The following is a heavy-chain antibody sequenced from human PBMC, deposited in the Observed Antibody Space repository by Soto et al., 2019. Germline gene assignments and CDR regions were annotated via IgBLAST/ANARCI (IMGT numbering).Heavy chain of an antibody. Sequence: QVQLEQSTAEMKKPGASVKVSCKSSGYTFSSKGFSWLRQAPGQRIEWMGWISGETGNTNYAPKFQARLTMTTDTSTATAYMELRSLRTDDTAVYYCARDGNWNHEPFDYWGQGNLVTVSS. CDR1: GYTFSSKG. CDR2: ISGETGNT. CDR3: ARDGNWNHEPFDY. D-gene: IGHD1-20*01. J-gene: IGHJ4*02. V-gene: IGHV1-18*01.